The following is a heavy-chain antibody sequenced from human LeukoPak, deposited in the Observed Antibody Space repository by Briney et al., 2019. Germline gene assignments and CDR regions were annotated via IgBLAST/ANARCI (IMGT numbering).Heavy chain of an antibody. J-gene: IGHJ5*02. V-gene: IGHV3-7*01. D-gene: IGHD1-1*01. CDR2: IKRDGSQK. CDR3: ARLGLEVGGPNWFDP. Sequence: GGSLRLSCVAPGFSFSSNWMGWVRQAPGKGLEWVAHIKRDGSQKYYLDSVKGRFTISRDNAKNSLYLQRNSLRVEDTAVYYCARLGLEVGGPNWFDPWGQGTLVTVSS. CDR1: GFSFSSNW.